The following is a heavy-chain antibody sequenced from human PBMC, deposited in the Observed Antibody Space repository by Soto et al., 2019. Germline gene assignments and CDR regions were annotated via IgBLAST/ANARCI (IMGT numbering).Heavy chain of an antibody. CDR3: ARDPGPVDYGETDDAFDI. D-gene: IGHD4-17*01. Sequence: ASVKVSCKASGYTFTSYGISWVRQAPGQGLEWMGWISAYNGNTNYAQKLQGRVTMTTDTSTSTAYMELRSLRSDDTAVYYCARDPGPVDYGETDDAFDIWGQGTMVTVSS. CDR1: GYTFTSYG. V-gene: IGHV1-18*01. J-gene: IGHJ3*02. CDR2: ISAYNGNT.